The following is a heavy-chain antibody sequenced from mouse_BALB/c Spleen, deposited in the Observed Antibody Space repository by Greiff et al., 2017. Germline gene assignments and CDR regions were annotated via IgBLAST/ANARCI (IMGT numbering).Heavy chain of an antibody. CDR2: ISSGSSTI. J-gene: IGHJ4*01. Sequence: EVKLVESGGGLVQPGGSRKLSCAASGFTFSSFGMHWVRQAPEKGLEWVAYISSGSSTIYYADTVKGRFTISRDNPKNTLFLQMTSLRSEDTAMYYCARIYGNFYAMDYWGQGTSVTVSS. CDR1: GFTFSSFG. D-gene: IGHD2-1*01. CDR3: ARIYGNFYAMDY. V-gene: IGHV5-17*02.